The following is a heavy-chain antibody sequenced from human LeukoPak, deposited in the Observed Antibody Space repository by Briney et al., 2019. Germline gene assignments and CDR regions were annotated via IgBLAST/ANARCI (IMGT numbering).Heavy chain of an antibody. Sequence: GGSLRLSCAASGFTFSSYSMNWVRQAPGKGLEWVSYISSSSSTIYYADSVKGRFTISRDNAKNSLYLQMNSLRAEDTAVYYCARLVYGDYGAFDIWGQGTMVTVSS. V-gene: IGHV3-48*01. J-gene: IGHJ3*02. D-gene: IGHD4-17*01. CDR3: ARLVYGDYGAFDI. CDR2: ISSSSSTI. CDR1: GFTFSSYS.